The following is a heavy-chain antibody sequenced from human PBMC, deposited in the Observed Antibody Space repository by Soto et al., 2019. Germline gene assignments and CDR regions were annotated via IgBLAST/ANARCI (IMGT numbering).Heavy chain of an antibody. J-gene: IGHJ6*02. V-gene: IGHV1-3*01. CDR1: GYTFTSYA. Sequence: ASVKVSCKASGYTFTSYAMHWVRQAPGQRLEWMGWINAGNGNTKYSQKFQGRVTITRDTSASTAYMELSSLRSEDTAVYYCAMVQRITRVGYYYGMDVWGQGTTVTVSS. CDR2: INAGNGNT. D-gene: IGHD1-20*01. CDR3: AMVQRITRVGYYYGMDV.